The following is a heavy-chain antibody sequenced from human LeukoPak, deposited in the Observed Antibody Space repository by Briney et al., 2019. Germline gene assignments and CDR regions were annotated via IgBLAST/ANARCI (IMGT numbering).Heavy chain of an antibody. Sequence: GGSLRLSYAASGFTFSSYGMHWVRQAPGKGLEWVAFIRYHGSNKYYTDSVKHRFTISRDNSKNTLYLQMNSLRAEDTAVYYCAKDRHGYCSSTSCFSHCDYWGQGTLVTVSS. J-gene: IGHJ4*02. D-gene: IGHD2-2*01. CDR3: AKDRHGYCSSTSCFSHCDY. CDR2: IRYHGSNK. V-gene: IGHV3-30*02. CDR1: GFTFSSYG.